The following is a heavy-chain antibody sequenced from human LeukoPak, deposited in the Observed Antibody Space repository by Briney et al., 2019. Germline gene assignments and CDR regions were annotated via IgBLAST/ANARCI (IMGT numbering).Heavy chain of an antibody. Sequence: GGSLRLSCAASGFTFSSYAMSWVRQAPGKGLEWVSAISGSGGSTYYADSVKGRFTISRDNSKNTLYLQMNSLRAEDTAVYYWAKDFLIAVAGTIDYWGQGTLVTVSS. J-gene: IGHJ4*02. V-gene: IGHV3-23*01. D-gene: IGHD6-19*01. CDR1: GFTFSSYA. CDR3: AKDFLIAVAGTIDY. CDR2: ISGSGGST.